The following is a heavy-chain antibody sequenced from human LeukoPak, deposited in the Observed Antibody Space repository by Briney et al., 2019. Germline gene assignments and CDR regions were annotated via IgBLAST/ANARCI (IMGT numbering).Heavy chain of an antibody. CDR1: GFTFSSYS. J-gene: IGHJ3*02. D-gene: IGHD6-19*01. Sequence: GGSLRLSCAASGFTFSSYSMNWVRQAPGKGLEWVSSISSSSSYIYYADSVKGRFTISRDNAKNSLYLQMNSLGAEDTAGYYCAGGYCRGWYDAFDIWGQGTMVTVSS. V-gene: IGHV3-21*01. CDR3: AGGYCRGWYDAFDI. CDR2: ISSSSSYI.